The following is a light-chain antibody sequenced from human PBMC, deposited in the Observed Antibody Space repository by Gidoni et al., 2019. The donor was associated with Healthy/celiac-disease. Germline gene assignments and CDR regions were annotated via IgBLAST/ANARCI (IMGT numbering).Light chain of an antibody. Sequence: DIQMTQSPSSLSASVGDRVTITCRASKSISSYLNWYQQKPGKAPKLLIYAASSLQSGVPSRFSGSGSGTDFTLTISSLQPEDFATYYCQQSYSTLRTFXQXTKVEIK. CDR1: KSISSY. J-gene: IGKJ1*01. CDR2: AAS. CDR3: QQSYSTLRT. V-gene: IGKV1-39*01.